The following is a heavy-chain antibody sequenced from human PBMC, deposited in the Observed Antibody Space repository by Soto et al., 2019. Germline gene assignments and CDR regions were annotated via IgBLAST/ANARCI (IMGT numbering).Heavy chain of an antibody. Sequence: ASVKVSCKASGYTFTSYYIHWVRQAPGQGLEWMGIFNPTGDTASYAQKLQGRVTMTRDTSTGTAYMELGSLRSEDPAVYYCARGGRIVDTGTGYYYYHAMDVWGQGTTVTVSS. CDR2: FNPTGDTA. CDR1: GYTFTSYY. V-gene: IGHV1-46*01. CDR3: ARGGRIVDTGTGYYYYHAMDV. D-gene: IGHD5-18*01. J-gene: IGHJ6*02.